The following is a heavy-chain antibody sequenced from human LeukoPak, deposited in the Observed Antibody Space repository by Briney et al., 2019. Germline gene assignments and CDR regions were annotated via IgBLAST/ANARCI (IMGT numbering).Heavy chain of an antibody. D-gene: IGHD3/OR15-3a*01. CDR3: AKDLWPDKPNAKVDY. V-gene: IGHV3-23*01. Sequence: GSLRLSCAASGFTFNNDAMSWGRAAPGKGLGWVWAISGSGGTTYYPDCVKGRFTISRDNSKNTLYLQMNSLRAEDTAVYYCAKDLWPDKPNAKVDYWGQGTLVTVSS. CDR2: ISGSGGTT. J-gene: IGHJ4*02. CDR1: GFTFNNDA.